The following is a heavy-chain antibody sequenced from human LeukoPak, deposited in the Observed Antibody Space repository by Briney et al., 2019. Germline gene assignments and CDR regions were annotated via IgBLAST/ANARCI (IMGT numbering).Heavy chain of an antibody. Sequence: GGSLRLSCAASGFTFSSYSMNWVRQAPGKGLEWVSSISSSSNMDYADSVKGRFTISRDNAKNSLYLQMNSLRAEDTAVYYCARTYYYDSSGQRDYFDYWGQGTLVTVSS. D-gene: IGHD3-22*01. CDR1: GFTFSSYS. J-gene: IGHJ4*02. CDR2: ISSSSNM. CDR3: ARTYYYDSSGQRDYFDY. V-gene: IGHV3-21*01.